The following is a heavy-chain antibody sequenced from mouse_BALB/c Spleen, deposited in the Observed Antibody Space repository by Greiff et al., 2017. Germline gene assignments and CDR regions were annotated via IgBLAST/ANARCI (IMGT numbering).Heavy chain of an antibody. J-gene: IGHJ3*01. D-gene: IGHD2-10*02. CDR2: INPSNGGT. CDR1: GYTFTSYY. V-gene: IGHV1S81*02. Sequence: QVQLKQPGAELVKPGASVKLSCKASGYTFTSYYMYWVKQRPGQGLEWIGGINPSNGGTNFNEKFKSKATLTVDKSSSTAYMQLSSLTSEDSAVYYCTRSGYGNSAWFAYWGQGTLVTVSA. CDR3: TRSGYGNSAWFAY.